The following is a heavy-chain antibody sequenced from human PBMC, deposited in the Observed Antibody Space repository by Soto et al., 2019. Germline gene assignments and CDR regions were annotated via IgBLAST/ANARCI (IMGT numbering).Heavy chain of an antibody. J-gene: IGHJ3*02. D-gene: IGHD2-2*01. CDR3: AARRLPRNIVVVPAANQDDFDI. CDR1: GFTFSSYS. CDR2: ISSSSSYI. V-gene: IGHV3-21*01. Sequence: GGSLRLSCAASGFTFSSYSMNWVRQAPGKGLEWVSSISSSSSYIYYADSVKGRFTISRDNAKNSLYLQMNSLRAEDTAVYYCAARRLPRNIVVVPAANQDDFDIWGQGTMVTVSS.